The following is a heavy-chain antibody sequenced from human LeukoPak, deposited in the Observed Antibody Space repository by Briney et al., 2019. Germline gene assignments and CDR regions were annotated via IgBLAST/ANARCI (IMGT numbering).Heavy chain of an antibody. CDR1: GGSITNYY. CDR2: IYYSGST. J-gene: IGHJ6*02. D-gene: IGHD6-13*01. Sequence: SETLSLTCNVSGGSITNYYWSWVRQPPGQGLEWIGYIYYSGSTDYNPSLKSRVTISIDTSENLFSLNLTSVTASDTAVYYCARVGAAKYYYGLDVWGQGTTVTVSS. CDR3: ARVGAAKYYYGLDV. V-gene: IGHV4-59*01.